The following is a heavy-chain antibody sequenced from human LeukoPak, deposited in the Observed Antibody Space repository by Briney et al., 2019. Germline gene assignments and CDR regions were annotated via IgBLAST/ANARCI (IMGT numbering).Heavy chain of an antibody. D-gene: IGHD4-11*01. V-gene: IGHV4-59*01. J-gene: IGHJ4*02. Sequence: SETLSLTCSVSGDSISSSYWSWIRQPPGKGLEWIGFIYYTGSTNYNPSLKSRVTISVDTSKNQFSLKLSSVTAADTAVYYCAQGSSNWANFDYWGQGTLVTVSS. CDR1: GDSISSSY. CDR3: AQGSSNWANFDY. CDR2: IYYTGST.